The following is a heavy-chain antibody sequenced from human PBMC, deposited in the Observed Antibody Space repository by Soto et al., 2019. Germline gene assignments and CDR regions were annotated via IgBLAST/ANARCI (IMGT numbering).Heavy chain of an antibody. CDR1: GLKFSDAW. V-gene: IGHV3-15*07. CDR3: AWDNSGRFRTDH. D-gene: IGHD4-4*01. CDR2: IKSKGGGETK. Sequence: EVQLVESGGGLVKPGGSLRLSCAVSGLKFSDAWMNWVRQAPGKGLEWVGRIKSKGGGETKDYAAPVKGRFAISRVDSRDTLYLQMTSLKIEDTAVYYCAWDNSGRFRTDHWGQGTLVTVS. J-gene: IGHJ4*02.